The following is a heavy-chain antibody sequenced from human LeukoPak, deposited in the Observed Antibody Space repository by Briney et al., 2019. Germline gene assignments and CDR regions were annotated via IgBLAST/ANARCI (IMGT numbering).Heavy chain of an antibody. CDR2: ISLNDGSA. V-gene: IGHV3-23*01. CDR3: AQAMTSSTYYFDS. CDR1: GFTFRSYA. D-gene: IGHD3-9*01. J-gene: IGHJ4*02. Sequence: GGSLRLSCAASGFTFRSYAMNWVRQAPGKGLEWVSVISLNDGSAYYADSVRGRFTISRDNSKNTLFLQMNGLRAEDTAIYYCAQAMTSSTYYFDSWGQGTLVTVSS.